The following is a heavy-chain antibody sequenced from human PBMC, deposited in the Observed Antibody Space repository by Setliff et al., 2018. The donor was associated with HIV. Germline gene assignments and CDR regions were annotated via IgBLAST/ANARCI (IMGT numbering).Heavy chain of an antibody. V-gene: IGHV1-2*02. CDR3: ATWPPKVRTAAFDL. CDR2: IKPNSGGT. Sequence: ASVKVSCKVSGNIFTDSYMHWVRQAPGQGLEWMGWIKPNSGGTYYAQKFQGRVSMTRDTSITTAYMELRSLRFDDTAVYYCATWPPKVRTAAFDLWGQGTLVTVSS. J-gene: IGHJ3*01. CDR1: GNIFTDSY.